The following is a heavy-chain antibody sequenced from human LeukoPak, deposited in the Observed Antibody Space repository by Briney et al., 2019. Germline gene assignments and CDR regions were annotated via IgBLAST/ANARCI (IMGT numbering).Heavy chain of an antibody. CDR2: INHSGST. V-gene: IGHV4-34*01. CDR3: ASGGLQGVVLSYMDV. CDR1: GGSFSGYY. J-gene: IGHJ6*03. D-gene: IGHD2/OR15-2a*01. Sequence: PSETLSLTCAVYGGSFSGYYWSWIRQPPGKGLEWIGEINHSGSTNYNPSLKSRVTISVDTSKNQFSLKLSSVTAADTAVYYCASGGLQGVVLSYMDVWGKGTTVTVSS.